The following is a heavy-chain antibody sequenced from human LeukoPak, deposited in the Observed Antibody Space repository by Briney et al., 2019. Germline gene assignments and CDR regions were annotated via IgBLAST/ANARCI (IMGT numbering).Heavy chain of an antibody. CDR2: INGSDGST. D-gene: IGHD2-2*01. J-gene: IGHJ4*02. V-gene: IGHV3-23*01. CDR1: GFTFSSYA. Sequence: GGSLRLSCAASGFTFSSYAMTWVRQAPEKGLEWVSAINGSDGSTYYADSVKGRCTISRDDAQNTLYLQMNSRSAEDTAVYYCAKVETSGGANCYALDYWGQGTLVTVSS. CDR3: AKVETSGGANCYALDY.